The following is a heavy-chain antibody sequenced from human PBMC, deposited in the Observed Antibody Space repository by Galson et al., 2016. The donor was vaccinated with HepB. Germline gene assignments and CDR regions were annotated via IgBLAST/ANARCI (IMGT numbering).Heavy chain of an antibody. CDR2: MNPASGDT. J-gene: IGHJ1*01. CDR1: GYGFTIYD. Sequence: SVKVSCKASGYGFTIYDINWVRQATGQGLEWMGWMNPASGDTGYAQKFQGRVTMTRDTSITTAYMELSSLRSDDTAVYYCTRCPNIGASARSREDQYWGQGRLVTMSS. CDR3: TRCPNIGASARSREDQY. V-gene: IGHV1-8*01. D-gene: IGHD6-6*01.